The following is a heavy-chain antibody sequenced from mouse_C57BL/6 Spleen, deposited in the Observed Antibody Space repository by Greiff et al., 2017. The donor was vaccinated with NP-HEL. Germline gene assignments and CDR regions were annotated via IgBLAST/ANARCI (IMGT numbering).Heavy chain of an antibody. Sequence: EVHLVESGPELVKPGASVKLSCKASGYSFTGYYMHWVKQSHGNILDWIGYIYPYNGVSSYNQKFKGKATLTVDKSSSTAYMELRSLTSEDSAVYYCARERLRYYFDYWGQGTTLTVSS. CDR2: IYPYNGVS. J-gene: IGHJ2*01. CDR3: ARERLRYYFDY. V-gene: IGHV1-31*01. D-gene: IGHD3-2*02. CDR1: GYSFTGYY.